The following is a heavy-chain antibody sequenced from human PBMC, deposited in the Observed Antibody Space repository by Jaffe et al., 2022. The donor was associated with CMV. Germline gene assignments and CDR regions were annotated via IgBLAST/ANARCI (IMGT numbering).Heavy chain of an antibody. CDR2: IYYSGST. J-gene: IGHJ6*02. CDR1: GGSISSYY. Sequence: QVQLQESGPGLVKPSETLSLTCTVSGGSISSYYWSWIRQPPGKGLEWIGYIYYSGSTNYNPSLKSRVTISVDTSKNQFSLKLSSVTAADTAVYYCAREPEGGYYYGMDVWGQGTTVTVSS. CDR3: AREPEGGYYYGMDV. D-gene: IGHD2-2*01. V-gene: IGHV4-59*01.